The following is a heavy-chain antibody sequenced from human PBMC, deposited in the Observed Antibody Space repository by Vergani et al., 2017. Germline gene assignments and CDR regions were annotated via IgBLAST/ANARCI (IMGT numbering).Heavy chain of an antibody. Sequence: EVQLVESGGGLVQPGGSLRLSCAASGFTSSSYWMSWVRQAPGKGLEWVANIKQDGSEKYYVDSVKGRFTISRDNAKNSLYLQMNSLRAEDTAVYYCASYYDRRWPPASLSSTWYFDLWGRGTLVTVS. J-gene: IGHJ2*01. CDR1: GFTSSSYW. D-gene: IGHD3-22*01. CDR3: ASYYDRRWPPASLSSTWYFDL. V-gene: IGHV3-7*03. CDR2: IKQDGSEK.